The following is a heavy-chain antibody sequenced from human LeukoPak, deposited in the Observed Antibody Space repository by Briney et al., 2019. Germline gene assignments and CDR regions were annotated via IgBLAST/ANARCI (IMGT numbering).Heavy chain of an antibody. CDR3: ARVGLGYSYGTYFDY. CDR2: INPSGGST. CDR1: GYTFTGYY. Sequence: ASVKVSCKASGYTFTGYYMHWVRQAPGQGLEWMGIINPSGGSTSYAQKFQGRVTMTRDTSTSTVYMELSSLRSEDTAVYYCARVGLGYSYGTYFDYWGQGTLVTVSS. V-gene: IGHV1-46*01. J-gene: IGHJ4*02. D-gene: IGHD5-18*01.